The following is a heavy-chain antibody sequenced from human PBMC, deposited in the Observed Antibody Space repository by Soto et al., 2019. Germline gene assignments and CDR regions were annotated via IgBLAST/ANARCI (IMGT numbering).Heavy chain of an antibody. CDR1: GGSISSSSYY. D-gene: IGHD6-19*01. J-gene: IGHJ4*02. CDR3: ARGGQWLVKATFEY. Sequence: SETLSLTCTVSGGSISSSSYYWGWIRQPPGKGLEWIGSIYYSGSTYYNPSLKSRVTISVDTSKNQFSLKLSSVTAADTAVYYCARGGQWLVKATFEYWGQGTLVTVSS. V-gene: IGHV4-39*01. CDR2: IYYSGST.